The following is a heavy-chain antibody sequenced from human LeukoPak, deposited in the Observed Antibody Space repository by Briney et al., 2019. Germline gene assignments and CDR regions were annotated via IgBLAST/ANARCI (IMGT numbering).Heavy chain of an antibody. CDR2: IKSKTDGGTT. CDR3: TTDDIAVAGTVDY. Sequence: PGGSLRLSCAASGFTFSNAWMSWVRQAPGKGLEWVGRIKSKTDGGTTDYAASVKGRFTISRDDSKNTLYLQMNSLKTEDTAVYYCTTDDIAVAGTVDYWGQGTLVTVSS. J-gene: IGHJ4*02. D-gene: IGHD6-19*01. CDR1: GFTFSNAW. V-gene: IGHV3-15*01.